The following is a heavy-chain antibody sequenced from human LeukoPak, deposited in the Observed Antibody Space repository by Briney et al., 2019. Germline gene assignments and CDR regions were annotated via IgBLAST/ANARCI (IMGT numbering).Heavy chain of an antibody. CDR2: INPSGGST. V-gene: IGHV1-46*01. D-gene: IGHD6-19*01. Sequence: ASVKVSCKASGYTFTSYYMHWVRQAPGQGLEWMGIINPSGGSTSYAQKFQGRVTMTRDTSTSTVYMELSSLRSEDTAVYYCARDAAGSIAVAGAIDYWGQGTLVTVSS. CDR1: GYTFTSYY. CDR3: ARDAAGSIAVAGAIDY. J-gene: IGHJ4*02.